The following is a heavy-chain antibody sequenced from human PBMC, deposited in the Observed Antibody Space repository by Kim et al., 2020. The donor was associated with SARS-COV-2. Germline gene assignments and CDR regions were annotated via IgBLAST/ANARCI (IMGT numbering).Heavy chain of an antibody. D-gene: IGHD2-2*01. V-gene: IGHV3-30-3*01. CDR1: GFTFSSYA. CDR3: ARENWPGYCSSTSCYFEIGY. CDR2: ISYDGSNK. J-gene: IGHJ4*02. Sequence: GGSLRLSCAASGFTFSSYAMHWVRQAPGKGLEWVAVISYDGSNKYYADSVKGRFTISRDNSKNTLYLQMNSLRAEDTAVYYCARENWPGYCSSTSCYFEIGYWGQGTLVTVSS.